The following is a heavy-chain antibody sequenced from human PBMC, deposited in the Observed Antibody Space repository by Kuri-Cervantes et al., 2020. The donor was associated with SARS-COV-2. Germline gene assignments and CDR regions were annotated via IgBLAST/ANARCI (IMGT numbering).Heavy chain of an antibody. CDR1: GFTFSSYW. D-gene: IGHD2-8*01. Sequence: LSLTCAASGFTFSSYWMSWVRQAPGKGLEWVANIKQDGSEKYYVDSVKGRFTISRDNAKNSLYLQMNSLSAEDTAVYYCARGGHFTNGVSFGDFYFGLWGRGALVTVSS. CDR3: ARGGHFTNGVSFGDFYFGL. J-gene: IGHJ2*01. V-gene: IGHV3-7*01. CDR2: IKQDGSEK.